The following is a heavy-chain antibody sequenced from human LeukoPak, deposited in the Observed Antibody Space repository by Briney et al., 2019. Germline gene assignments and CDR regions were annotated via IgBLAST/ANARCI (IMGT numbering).Heavy chain of an antibody. CDR3: ARDAMGYCSGGSCCSSYFQH. Sequence: PGGSLRLSCAASGFTFSSYGMHWVRQAPGKGLEWVAVIWYDGSNKYYADSVKGRFTISRDNSKNTLYLQMNSLRAEDTAVYYCARDAMGYCSGGSCCSSYFQHWGQGTLVTVSS. CDR2: IWYDGSNK. D-gene: IGHD2-15*01. J-gene: IGHJ1*01. V-gene: IGHV3-33*01. CDR1: GFTFSSYG.